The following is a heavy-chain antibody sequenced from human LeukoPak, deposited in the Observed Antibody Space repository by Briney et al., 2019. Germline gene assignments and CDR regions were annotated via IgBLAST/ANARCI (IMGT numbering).Heavy chain of an antibody. CDR3: ARDYFNWNDGEDY. CDR1: GYTLTGYY. V-gene: IGHV1-2*02. J-gene: IGHJ4*02. Sequence: ASVKVSCKASGYTLTGYYIHWVRQAPGQGLEWMGWINPNSGDTDYAQKFQGRVSMTRDTSISTAYMELSRLRSDDTAVYYCARDYFNWNDGEDYWGQGTLVTVSS. CDR2: INPNSGDT. D-gene: IGHD1-1*01.